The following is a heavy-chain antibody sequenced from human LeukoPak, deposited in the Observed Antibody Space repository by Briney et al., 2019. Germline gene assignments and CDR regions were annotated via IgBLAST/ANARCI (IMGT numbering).Heavy chain of an antibody. V-gene: IGHV4-34*10. J-gene: IGHJ4*02. CDR3: ARYWQRDDYYFDY. CDR2: INQSGDT. CDR1: GGSSSNYY. D-gene: IGHD3-3*01. Sequence: SETLSLTCRDYGGSSSNYYWSWIRQPPGKGLEWIGEINQSGDTNYNPSLKSRVTISVDTSKNQFSLKLSSVTATDTAVYFCARYWQRDDYYFDYWGQGVLVTVSS.